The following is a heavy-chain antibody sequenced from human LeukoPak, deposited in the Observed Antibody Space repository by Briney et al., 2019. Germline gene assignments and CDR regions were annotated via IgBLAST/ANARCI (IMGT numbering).Heavy chain of an antibody. CDR1: GYTLTELS. V-gene: IGHV1-24*01. CDR2: FDPEDGET. CDR3: ATGGGPLYAFDI. Sequence: ASVKVSCKVSGYTLTELSMHWARQAPGKGLEWMGGFDPEDGETIYAQKFQGRVTMTEDTSTDTAYMELSSLRSEDTAVYYCATGGGPLYAFDIWGQGTMVTVSS. J-gene: IGHJ3*02. D-gene: IGHD3-10*01.